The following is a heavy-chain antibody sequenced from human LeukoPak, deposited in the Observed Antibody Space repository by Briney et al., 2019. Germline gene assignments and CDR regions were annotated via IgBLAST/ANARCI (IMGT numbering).Heavy chain of an antibody. V-gene: IGHV3-48*03. Sequence: GGSLRLSCAASGFTFSSYEMNWVRQAPGQGLEWVSYISSSGSTIYYADSVKGRFTISRDNAKNSLYLQMNSLRAEDTAVYYCAELGITMIGGVWGKGATVTISS. CDR3: AELGITMIGGV. J-gene: IGHJ6*04. CDR1: GFTFSSYE. D-gene: IGHD3-10*02. CDR2: ISSSGSTI.